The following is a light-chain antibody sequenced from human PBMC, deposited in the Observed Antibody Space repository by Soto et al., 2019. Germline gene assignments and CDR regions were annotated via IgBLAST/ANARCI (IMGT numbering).Light chain of an antibody. CDR2: EVN. CDR3: ATWDDSLNGYV. Sequence: QSALTQPASVSGSPGQPITISCTGTSSDVGIYNLVSWYQHFPGKAPKLMIYEVNKRPSGVSNRFSGSKSGSTASLTISGLQADDEADYYCATWDDSLNGYVFGTGTKVTVL. V-gene: IGLV2-23*02. J-gene: IGLJ1*01. CDR1: SSDVGIYNL.